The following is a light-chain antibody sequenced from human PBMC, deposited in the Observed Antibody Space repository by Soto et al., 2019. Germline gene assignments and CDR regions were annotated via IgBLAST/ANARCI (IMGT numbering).Light chain of an antibody. J-gene: IGKJ5*01. Sequence: ETVVPEYTGTLSFSRVQTVIAPFRASQSVSSSYLAWYQQKPGQAPSLLIYGASRRATGIPDRFSGSGSGTDFTLTICCLEPEDFAVYYCQQYTILRKSFCEGRLLEIK. CDR2: GAS. CDR3: QQYTILRKS. CDR1: QSVSSSY. V-gene: IGKV3-20*01.